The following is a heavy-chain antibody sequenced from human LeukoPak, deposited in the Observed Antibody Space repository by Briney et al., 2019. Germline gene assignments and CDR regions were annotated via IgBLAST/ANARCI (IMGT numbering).Heavy chain of an antibody. CDR3: ARDRTLFDY. CDR2: INTNTGNP. D-gene: IGHD1-14*01. Sequence: ASVKVSCKASGYTFTSYGISWVRQAPGQGLEWMGRINTNTGNPTYAQGFTGRFVFSLDTSVSTAYLQISSLKTEDTAVYYCARDRTLFDYWGQGTLVTVSS. CDR1: GYTFTSYG. J-gene: IGHJ4*02. V-gene: IGHV7-4-1*02.